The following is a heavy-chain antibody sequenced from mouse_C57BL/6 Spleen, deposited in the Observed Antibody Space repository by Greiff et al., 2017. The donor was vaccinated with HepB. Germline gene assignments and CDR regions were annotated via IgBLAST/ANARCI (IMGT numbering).Heavy chain of an antibody. CDR2: IDPSDSYT. V-gene: IGHV1-59*01. J-gene: IGHJ2*01. CDR1: GYTFTSYW. CDR3: ARGEDYDYFDD. D-gene: IGHD2-4*01. Sequence: QVQLQQPGAELVRPGPSVKLSCKASGYTFTSYWMHWVKQRPGQGLEWIGVIDPSDSYTNYNQKFKGKATLTVDTSSSTAYMQLSSLTSEDSAVYYCARGEDYDYFDDWGKGTTLTVAS.